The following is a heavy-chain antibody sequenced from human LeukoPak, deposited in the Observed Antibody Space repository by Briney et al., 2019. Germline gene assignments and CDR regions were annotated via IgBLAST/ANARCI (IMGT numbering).Heavy chain of an antibody. CDR1: GGTFSSYA. D-gene: IGHD3-22*01. V-gene: IGHV1-69*13. CDR2: IIPIFGTA. CDR3: ARELFYDSSGYYPYYYYGMDV. J-gene: IGHJ6*02. Sequence: ASVKVSCKASGGTFSSYAISWVRQAPGQGLEWMGGIIPIFGTANYAQKFQGRVTITADESTSTAYMELSSLRSEDTAVYYCARELFYDSSGYYPYYYYGMDVWGQGTTVTVFS.